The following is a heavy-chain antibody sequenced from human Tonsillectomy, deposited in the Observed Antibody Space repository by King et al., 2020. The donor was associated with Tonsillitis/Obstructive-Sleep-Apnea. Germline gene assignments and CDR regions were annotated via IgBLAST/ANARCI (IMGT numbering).Heavy chain of an antibody. Sequence: VQLQQWGAGLLKPSETLSLTCAVYGGSFSGYYWNWIRQPPGKGLEWIGEISHSGSTNYNPSLKSRVTISVDTSKNQFSLNLTSVTAADTAVFYCAREHSSSLDYWGQGTLDTVSS. CDR3: AREHSSSLDY. CDR1: GGSFSGYY. J-gene: IGHJ4*02. V-gene: IGHV4-34*01. D-gene: IGHD6-13*01. CDR2: ISHSGST.